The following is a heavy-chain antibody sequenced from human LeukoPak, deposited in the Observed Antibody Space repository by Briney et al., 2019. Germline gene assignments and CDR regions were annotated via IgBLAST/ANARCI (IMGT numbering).Heavy chain of an antibody. V-gene: IGHV4-39*01. Sequence: SETLSPTCTVSGGSISSSSYYWGWIRQPPGKGLEWIGSIYYSGSTYYNPSLKSRVTISVDTSKNQFSLKLSSVTAADTAVYYCARTSAAGTVWGQGTLVTVSS. J-gene: IGHJ4*02. D-gene: IGHD6-13*01. CDR3: ARTSAAGTV. CDR1: GGSISSSSYY. CDR2: IYYSGST.